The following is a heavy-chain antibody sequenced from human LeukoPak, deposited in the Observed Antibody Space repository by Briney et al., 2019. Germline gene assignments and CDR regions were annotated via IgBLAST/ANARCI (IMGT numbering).Heavy chain of an antibody. D-gene: IGHD5-12*01. Sequence: GGSLRLSCAASGFTFSSYAMHWVRQAPGKGLEWVAVISYDGSNKYYADSVKGRFTISRGNSKNTLYLQMNSLRAEDTAVYYCARDGWLVLYYYYHGMDVWGQGTTVTVSS. V-gene: IGHV3-30-3*01. CDR2: ISYDGSNK. CDR3: ARDGWLVLYYYYHGMDV. CDR1: GFTFSSYA. J-gene: IGHJ6*02.